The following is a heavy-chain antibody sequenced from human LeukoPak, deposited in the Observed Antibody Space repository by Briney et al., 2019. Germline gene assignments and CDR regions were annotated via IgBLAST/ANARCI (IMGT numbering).Heavy chain of an antibody. V-gene: IGHV1-2*02. J-gene: IGHJ4*02. CDR2: INPSSGGT. CDR3: ARGGSSWYFRPFDY. CDR1: GYTFTGYY. Sequence: GASVKVSCKASGYTFTGYYMHWVRQAPGQGLEWMGWINPSSGGTNYAQKFQGRVTMTRDTSISTAYMELSRLRSDDTAVYYCARGGSSWYFRPFDYWGQGTLVTVSS. D-gene: IGHD6-13*01.